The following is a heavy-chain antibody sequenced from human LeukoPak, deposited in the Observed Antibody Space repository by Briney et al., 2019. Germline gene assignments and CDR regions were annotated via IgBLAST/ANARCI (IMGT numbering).Heavy chain of an antibody. D-gene: IGHD1-26*01. Sequence: ASVKVCCKASGYTFTSHYIHWVRQAPGQGLEWMGIINPSGGSATYTQKFQGRVTMTRDTSTSTVYMELSSLRSVDTAVYYCARPTYIVGGAFDIWGQGTMVTVSS. J-gene: IGHJ3*02. CDR3: ARPTYIVGGAFDI. CDR2: INPSGGSA. V-gene: IGHV1-46*01. CDR1: GYTFTSHY.